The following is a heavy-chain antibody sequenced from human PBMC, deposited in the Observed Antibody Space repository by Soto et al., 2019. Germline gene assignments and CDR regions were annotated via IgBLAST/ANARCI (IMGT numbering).Heavy chain of an antibody. CDR3: ARGDDFDYYYGVDV. CDR2: IVPMFGTA. J-gene: IGHJ6*02. D-gene: IGHD3-16*01. Sequence: SGKVSCKASGGTFSNHAISWVRQAPGQGLEWMGGIVPMFGTANYAQKFQGRVTTIADTSTSTAYMELSSLTSEDTAVYYCARGDDFDYYYGVDVWGQGTTVTVSS. V-gene: IGHV1-69*06. CDR1: GGTFSNHA.